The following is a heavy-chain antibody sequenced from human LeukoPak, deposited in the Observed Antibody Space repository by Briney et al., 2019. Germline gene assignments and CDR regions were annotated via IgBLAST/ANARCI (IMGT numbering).Heavy chain of an antibody. D-gene: IGHD3-22*01. CDR1: GFTFSSYN. CDR2: ISGSSSYI. J-gene: IGHJ4*02. CDR3: ANPNYYDSSGYYSDDF. V-gene: IGHV3-21*01. Sequence: PGGSLRLSCAASGFTFSSYNMNWVRQAPGKGLEWVSSISGSSSYISYADSVKGRFTISRDNAKNSLYLQMNSLRAEDTAVYYCANPNYYDSSGYYSDDFWGQGTLVTVSS.